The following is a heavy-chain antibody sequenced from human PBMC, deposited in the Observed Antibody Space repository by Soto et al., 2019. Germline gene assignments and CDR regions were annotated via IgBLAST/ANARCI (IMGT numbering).Heavy chain of an antibody. V-gene: IGHV3-23*01. CDR3: TKSMKLRWYYGMDV. J-gene: IGHJ6*02. Sequence: LLESGGGLAQPGGSRRLSCTAFGFTFSAYAMIWVRRPPGKGLEWVSTISTIGDESYYADSVKGRFTISRDNSKNTLYLQMNSLRAEDTAVYYCTKSMKLRWYYGMDVWGHGTTVTVSS. CDR1: GFTFSAYA. D-gene: IGHD3-10*01. CDR2: ISTIGDES.